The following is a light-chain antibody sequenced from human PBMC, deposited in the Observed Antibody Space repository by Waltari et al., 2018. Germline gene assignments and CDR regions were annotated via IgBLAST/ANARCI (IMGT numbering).Light chain of an antibody. Sequence: SDELTQPSSVSVAPGQTARITCSGDALSRQYSSWYQKKSGQAPVMVMDRANVRTSGFPGRFSVSRSGTTFTLIISGVQAEDEAEYYCQSPDSSGTYVIFGGGTKLTVL. V-gene: IGLV3-25*03. CDR1: ALSRQY. CDR2: RAN. J-gene: IGLJ2*01. CDR3: QSPDSSGTYVI.